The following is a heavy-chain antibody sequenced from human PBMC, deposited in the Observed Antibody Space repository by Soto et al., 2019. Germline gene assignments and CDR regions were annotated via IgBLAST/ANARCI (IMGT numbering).Heavy chain of an antibody. D-gene: IGHD3-22*01. CDR2: ISGSGGST. Sequence: PGGSLRLSCAASGFTVSSYAMSWVRQAPGKGLEWVSAISGSGGSTYYADSVKGRFTISRDNSKNTLYLQMNSLRAEDTAVYYCAKDLPFMTMIVVVNDAFDIWGHGTMVTVSS. CDR1: GFTVSSYA. V-gene: IGHV3-23*01. J-gene: IGHJ3*02. CDR3: AKDLPFMTMIVVVNDAFDI.